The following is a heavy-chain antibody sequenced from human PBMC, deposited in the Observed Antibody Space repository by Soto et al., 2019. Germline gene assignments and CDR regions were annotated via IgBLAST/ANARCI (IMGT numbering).Heavy chain of an antibody. J-gene: IGHJ4*02. CDR2: ISHSWPT. CDR1: RFSIATAYF. D-gene: IGHD3-10*01. Sequence: PSATLSLTCAVSRFSIATAYFWGWIRQTPGEGLKYIGLISHSWPTFSNPSLKSRLTLSFATAKTECSLNLKSVSAADTAVYYCARGRGFRLLGVPLDSWRPGTPVTVPS. CDR3: ARGRGFRLLGVPLDS. V-gene: IGHV4-38-2*01.